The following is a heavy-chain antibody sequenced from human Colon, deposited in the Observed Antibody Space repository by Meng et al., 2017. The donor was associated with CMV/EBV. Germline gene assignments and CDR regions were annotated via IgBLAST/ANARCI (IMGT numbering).Heavy chain of an antibody. CDR2: ISSGGGAT. CDR3: AKPKEYTSAYGLDV. J-gene: IGHJ6*02. V-gene: IGHV3-23*01. Sequence: GESLKISCAGPGFTFSNHAMNWVRQAPGKGLEWVSVISSGGGATYLADSVKGRFTISRDNSKKTLFLQMTSLRAEDTAVYYCAKPKEYTSAYGLDVWGQGTTVTVSS. CDR1: GFTFSNHA. D-gene: IGHD1-26*01.